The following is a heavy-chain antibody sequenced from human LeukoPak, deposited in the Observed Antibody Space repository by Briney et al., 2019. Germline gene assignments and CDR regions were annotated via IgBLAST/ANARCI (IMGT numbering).Heavy chain of an antibody. J-gene: IGHJ4*02. CDR2: IYYSGST. CDR3: ARNYYDSSGYYYFPFDY. Sequence: PSETLSLTCTVSGGSISSGGYYWSWIRQHPGKGLEWIGYIYYSGSTYYNPSLKSRVTISVDTSKNQFSLKLSSVTAADTAVYYCARNYYDSSGYYYFPFDYWGQGTLVTVSS. D-gene: IGHD3-22*01. V-gene: IGHV4-31*03. CDR1: GGSISSGGYY.